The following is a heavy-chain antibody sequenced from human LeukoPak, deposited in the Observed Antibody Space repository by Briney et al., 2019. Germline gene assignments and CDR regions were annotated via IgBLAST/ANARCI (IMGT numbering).Heavy chain of an antibody. CDR3: ARGSVSKYRFFDN. J-gene: IGHJ4*02. D-gene: IGHD3-3*02. CDR1: GFTFSAYA. V-gene: IGHV3-30*04. Sequence: GGSLRLSCAASGFTFSAYAMHRVRQAPGKGLEWVAVISSDGSIKYYADSVKGRFTISRDNSENTMWLQMGSLRAEDMAVYYCARGSVSKYRFFDNWGQGILVTVSS. CDR2: ISSDGSIK.